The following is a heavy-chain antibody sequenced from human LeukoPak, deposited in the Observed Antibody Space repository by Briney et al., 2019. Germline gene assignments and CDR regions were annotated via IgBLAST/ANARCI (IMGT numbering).Heavy chain of an antibody. CDR2: ISSSSSYI. Sequence: GGALRLSCAASGFTFSSYSMNWVRQAPGKGLEWVSSISSSSSYIYYADSVKGRFTLSRDNAKNSLYLQMNSLRAEDTAVYYCARDGSVQEMATIPYETWGQGTLVTVSS. CDR3: ARDGSVQEMATIPYET. J-gene: IGHJ5*02. V-gene: IGHV3-21*01. CDR1: GFTFSSYS. D-gene: IGHD5-24*01.